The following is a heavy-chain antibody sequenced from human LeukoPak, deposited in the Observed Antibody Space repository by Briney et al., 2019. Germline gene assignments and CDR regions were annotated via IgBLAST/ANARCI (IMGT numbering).Heavy chain of an antibody. CDR1: GGSFSGYY. D-gene: IGHD6-19*01. V-gene: IGHV4-34*01. CDR3: ATIYSSGWYYYYYGMDV. J-gene: IGHJ6*02. CDR2: INHSGST. Sequence: SGTLSLTCAVYGGSFSGYYWSWIRQPPGKGLEWLGEINHSGSTNYNPSLKSRVTISVDTSKNQFSLKLSSVTAADTAVYYCATIYSSGWYYYYYGMDVWGQGTTVTVSS.